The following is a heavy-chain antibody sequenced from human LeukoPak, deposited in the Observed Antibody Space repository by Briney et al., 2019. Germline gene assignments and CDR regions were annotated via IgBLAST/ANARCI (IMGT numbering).Heavy chain of an antibody. V-gene: IGHV3-48*01. CDR3: AREQQWLVYMDV. Sequence: PGGSLRLACAASGFTFSSYSMNWVRQAPGKGLEWLSYISSSSSTIYYADSVKGRFTISRDNAKNSLYLQMNSLRAEDTAVYYCAREQQWLVYMDVWGKGTTVTVSS. CDR1: GFTFSSYS. D-gene: IGHD6-19*01. CDR2: ISSSSSTI. J-gene: IGHJ6*03.